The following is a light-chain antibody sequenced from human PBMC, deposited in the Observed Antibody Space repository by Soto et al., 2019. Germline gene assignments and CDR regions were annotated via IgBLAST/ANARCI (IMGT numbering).Light chain of an antibody. CDR1: QSVSSSQ. V-gene: IGKV3-20*01. CDR2: GAS. Sequence: EIVLTQSPGTLSLSPGERATLSWRASQSVSSSQLAWYQQRHGQAPRLIVYGASTRETGIADRFSGSGAGTEFTLTISRLEPEDVAVDYCHQYGTSPWTFGQGTKV. CDR3: HQYGTSPWT. J-gene: IGKJ1*01.